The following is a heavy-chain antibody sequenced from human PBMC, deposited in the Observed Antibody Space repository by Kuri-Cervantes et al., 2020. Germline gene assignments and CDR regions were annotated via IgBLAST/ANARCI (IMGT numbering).Heavy chain of an antibody. CDR3: ARDRGGYSSGWL. CDR2: IYYSGST. D-gene: IGHD6-19*01. CDR1: GGSVSSGSYY. J-gene: IGHJ4*02. Sequence: SETLSLTCTVSGGSVSSGSYYWSWIRQPPGKGLEWIGYIYYSGSTNYNPSLKSRVTISVDTSKNQFSLKLSSVTAADTAAYYCARDRGGYSSGWLRGQGTLVTVSS. V-gene: IGHV4-61*01.